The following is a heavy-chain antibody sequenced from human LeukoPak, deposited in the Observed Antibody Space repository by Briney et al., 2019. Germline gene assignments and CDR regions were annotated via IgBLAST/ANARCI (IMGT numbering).Heavy chain of an antibody. CDR3: ARGPDYDILADYFDY. CDR2: IRYDGSNK. D-gene: IGHD3-9*01. Sequence: PGGSLRLSCAASGFTFSSYGMHWVRQALGKGLEWVAFIRYDGSNKFYADSVRGRFTISRDNSKNTLFLQMNSLRPEDTAVYYCARGPDYDILADYFDYWGQGTLVTVSS. J-gene: IGHJ4*02. CDR1: GFTFSSYG. V-gene: IGHV3-30*02.